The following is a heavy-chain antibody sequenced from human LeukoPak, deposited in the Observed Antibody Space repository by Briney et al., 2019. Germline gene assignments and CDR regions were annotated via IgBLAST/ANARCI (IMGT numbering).Heavy chain of an antibody. Sequence: GGSLRLSCAASGFTFSSYGMSWVRQAPGKGLEWVSAISGSGGSTYYADSVKGRFTISRDNSKNTLYLQMNSLRAEDTAVYYCAKDLVVGGAFDIWGQGTMVTVSS. D-gene: IGHD4-23*01. CDR1: GFTFSSYG. V-gene: IGHV3-23*01. CDR3: AKDLVVGGAFDI. J-gene: IGHJ3*02. CDR2: ISGSGGST.